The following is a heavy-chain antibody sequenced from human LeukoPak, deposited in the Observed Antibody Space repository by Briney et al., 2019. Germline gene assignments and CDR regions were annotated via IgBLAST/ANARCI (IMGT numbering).Heavy chain of an antibody. CDR1: GFTFSTYA. CDR3: AKATQAYCSGGTCYPFDY. D-gene: IGHD2-15*01. CDR2: IRGLGISA. Sequence: GGSLRLSCAASGFTFSTYAMTWVRQAPGKGLEWVSTIRGLGISAYYADSVKGRFTISRDNFKNTMYLQMNSLRAEDTAVYYCAKATQAYCSGGTCYPFDYWGQGTLVTVSS. V-gene: IGHV3-23*01. J-gene: IGHJ4*02.